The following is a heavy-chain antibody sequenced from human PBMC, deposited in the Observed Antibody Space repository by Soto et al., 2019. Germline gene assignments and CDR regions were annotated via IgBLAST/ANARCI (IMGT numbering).Heavy chain of an antibody. CDR2: ISTRSNSI. CDR1: GFTFSSYS. J-gene: IGHJ4*02. V-gene: IGHV3-48*02. CDR3: ARVKYSGSYSPFDS. D-gene: IGHD1-26*01. Sequence: EVQLVESGGALVQPGGSLRLSCAASGFTFSSYSMNWVRQAPGKGLEWVSYISTRSNSIYYADSVKGRFTISRDNAKNSLFLQMNSLRDEDTAVYFCARVKYSGSYSPFDSWGRGTLVTVSS.